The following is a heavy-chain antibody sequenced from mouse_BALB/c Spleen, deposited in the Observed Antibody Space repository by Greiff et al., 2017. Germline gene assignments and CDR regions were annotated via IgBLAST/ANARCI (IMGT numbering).Heavy chain of an antibody. CDR3: ARSWLYGNYVYYAMDY. CDR1: GDSITSGY. D-gene: IGHD2-1*01. J-gene: IGHJ4*01. V-gene: IGHV3-8*02. CDR2: ISYSGST. Sequence: EVKLLESGPSLVKPSQTLSLTCSVTGDSITSGYWNWIRKFPGNKLEYMGYISYSGSTYYNPSLKSRISITRDTSKNQYYLQLNSVTTEDTATYYCARSWLYGNYVYYAMDYWGQGTSVTVSS.